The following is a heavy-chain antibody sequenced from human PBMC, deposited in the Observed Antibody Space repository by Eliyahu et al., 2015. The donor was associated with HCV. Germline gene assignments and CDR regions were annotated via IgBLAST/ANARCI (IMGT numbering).Heavy chain of an antibody. CDR1: GFTFSXYW. V-gene: IGHV3-7*01. J-gene: IGHJ4*02. CDR2: XKQXGSEK. D-gene: IGHD3-3*01. Sequence: EVQLVESGGGLVQPGGSLRLSCAAXGFTFSXYWMXXVRQAPGKGLXGVANXKQXGSEKYYVDXVKGRXXISRDNAKNSLYLQMNSLRAEDTAVYYCARVYYDFWSGYANFDYWGQGTLVTVSS. CDR3: ARVYYDFWSGYANFDY.